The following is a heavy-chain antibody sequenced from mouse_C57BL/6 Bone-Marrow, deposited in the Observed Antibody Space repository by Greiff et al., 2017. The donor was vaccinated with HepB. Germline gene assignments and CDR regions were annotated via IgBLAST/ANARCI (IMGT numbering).Heavy chain of an antibody. D-gene: IGHD6-2*01. CDR2: IDPENGDT. CDR3: TTLFHPAY. V-gene: IGHV14-4*01. Sequence: EVQLQQSGAELVRPGASVKLSCTASGFNIKDDYMHWVKQRPEQGLEWIGWIDPENGDTEYASKFQGKATITADTSSNTAYLQLSSLTSEDTAVYYCTTLFHPAYWGQGTLVTVSA. CDR1: GFNIKDDY. J-gene: IGHJ3*01.